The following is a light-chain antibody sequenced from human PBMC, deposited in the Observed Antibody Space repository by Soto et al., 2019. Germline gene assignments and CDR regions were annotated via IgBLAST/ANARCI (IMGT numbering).Light chain of an antibody. CDR2: DVS. CDR1: RSDVGGYNY. J-gene: IGLJ2*01. CDR3: SSYTSSSTVV. Sequence: QSALTQPASVSGSPGQSITISCTGTRSDVGGYNYVSWYQQHPGKAPKLMIYDVSSRPSGVSNRFSGSKSGNTASLTISGLQAEDEADYYCSSYTSSSTVVFGGETKLTVL. V-gene: IGLV2-14*01.